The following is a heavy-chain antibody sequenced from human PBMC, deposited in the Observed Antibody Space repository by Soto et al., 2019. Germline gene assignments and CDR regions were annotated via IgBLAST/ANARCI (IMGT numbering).Heavy chain of an antibody. V-gene: IGHV5-51*01. CDR2: IYPCDSNN. Sequence: QMPGKGLEWMGGIYPCDSNNRYSPSFQGQVTISADNSISTAYLQWSSLKASDTAMYYCARLDSGSYPYYYYYGMDVWGQGTTVTVSS. J-gene: IGHJ6*02. CDR3: ARLDSGSYPYYYYYGMDV. D-gene: IGHD1-26*01.